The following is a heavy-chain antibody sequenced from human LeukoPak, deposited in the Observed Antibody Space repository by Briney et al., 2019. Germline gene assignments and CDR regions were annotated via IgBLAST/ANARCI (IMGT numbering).Heavy chain of an antibody. D-gene: IGHD1-26*01. Sequence: SETLSLTCAVYGGSFSSYYWSWIRQPPGKGLEWIGYIYYSGSTNYNPSLKSRVTISVDTSKNQFSLKLSSVTAADTAVYYCARELSGSYYAGYDYWGQGTLVTVSS. CDR1: GGSFSSYY. J-gene: IGHJ4*02. V-gene: IGHV4-59*01. CDR3: ARELSGSYYAGYDY. CDR2: IYYSGST.